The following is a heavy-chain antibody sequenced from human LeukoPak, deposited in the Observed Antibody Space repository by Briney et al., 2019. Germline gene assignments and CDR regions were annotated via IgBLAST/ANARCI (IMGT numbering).Heavy chain of an antibody. V-gene: IGHV3-48*03. Sequence: PGGSLRLSCSVSGFTFSSYEMNWVRQAPGKVLEWVSYISSGGGGTMYYAESVKGRFTISRDNSKNSLYLQMNSLRAEDTAVYYCARDHASSSGYLDYFDYWGQGALVTVSS. CDR2: ISSGGGGTM. CDR3: ARDHASSSGYLDYFDY. J-gene: IGHJ4*02. D-gene: IGHD3-22*01. CDR1: GFTFSSYE.